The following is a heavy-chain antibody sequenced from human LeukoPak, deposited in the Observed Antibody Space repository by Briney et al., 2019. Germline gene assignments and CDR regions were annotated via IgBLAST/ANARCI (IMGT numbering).Heavy chain of an antibody. CDR2: IYYTGST. J-gene: IGHJ4*02. CDR1: GGSISSYY. Sequence: SETLSLTCTVSGGSISSYYWSWIRQPPGKGLEWIGYIYYTGSTNYNPSLESRVTISVDTSKNQFSLKLSSVIAADTAVYYCARLRRYCSGGSCYYFDYWGQGTLVTVSS. CDR3: ARLRRYCSGGSCYYFDY. V-gene: IGHV4-59*01. D-gene: IGHD2-15*01.